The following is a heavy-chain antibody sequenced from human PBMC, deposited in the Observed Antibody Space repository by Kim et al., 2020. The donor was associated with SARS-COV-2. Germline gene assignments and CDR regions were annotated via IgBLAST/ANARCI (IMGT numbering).Heavy chain of an antibody. D-gene: IGHD6-6*01. Sequence: GGSLRLSCAASGFTFSSYGMHWVRQAPGKGLEWVAVISYDGSNKYYADSVKGRFTISRDNSKNTLYLQMNSLRAEDTAVYYCAKAHEYSSSLLPDIWGQGTMVTVSS. CDR1: GFTFSSYG. J-gene: IGHJ3*02. CDR3: AKAHEYSSSLLPDI. CDR2: ISYDGSNK. V-gene: IGHV3-30*18.